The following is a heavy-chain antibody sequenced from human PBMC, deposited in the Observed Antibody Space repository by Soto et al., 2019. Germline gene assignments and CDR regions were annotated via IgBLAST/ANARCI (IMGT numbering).Heavy chain of an antibody. CDR2: ISSRSTYI. CDR3: VREIWNYDPGFDS. CDR1: GFDFNTYA. D-gene: IGHD1-7*01. J-gene: IGHJ4*02. Sequence: NPGGSLRLSCAASGFDFNTYAMNWVRQAPGKGLEWVSYISSRSTYIYYADSVKGRFTISRDNAKNSLSLQMNSLRAEDTAVYYCVREIWNYDPGFDSWGQGTLVTVSS. V-gene: IGHV3-21*01.